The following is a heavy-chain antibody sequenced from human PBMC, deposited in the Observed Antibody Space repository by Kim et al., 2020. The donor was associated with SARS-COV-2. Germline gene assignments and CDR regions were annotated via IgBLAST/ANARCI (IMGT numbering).Heavy chain of an antibody. J-gene: IGHJ5*02. CDR1: GGSISSYY. CDR2: IYYSGST. CDR3: ARVRLKNWFDP. D-gene: IGHD2-21*02. Sequence: SETLSLTCTVSGGSISSYYWSWIRQPPGKGLEWIGYIYYSGSTNYNPSLKSRVTISVDTSKNQFSLKLSSVTAADTAVYYCARVRLKNWFDPWGQGTLVT. V-gene: IGHV4-59*13.